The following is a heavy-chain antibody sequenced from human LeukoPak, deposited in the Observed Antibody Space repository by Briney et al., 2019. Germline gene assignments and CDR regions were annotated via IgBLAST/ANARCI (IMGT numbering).Heavy chain of an antibody. CDR2: INHSGYT. D-gene: IGHD6-19*01. J-gene: IGHJ4*02. Sequence: SETLSLTCAVSGVAFSNYYWSWVRQSPTKGLEWIGEINHSGYTNYNPSLKSRVTISIDTSKNQFSLMVISVTAADTGVNYCTRAVAGHPDWGQGTLVTVSS. CDR3: TRAVAGHPD. V-gene: IGHV4-34*01. CDR1: GVAFSNYY.